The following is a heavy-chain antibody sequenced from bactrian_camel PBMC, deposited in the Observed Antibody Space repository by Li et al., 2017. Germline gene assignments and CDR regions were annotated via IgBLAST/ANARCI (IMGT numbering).Heavy chain of an antibody. CDR1: QYTYKNC. J-gene: IGHJ4*01. CDR2: ISPASGRR. Sequence: VQLVESGGGSVQAGGSLTLSCVAPQYTYKNCMSWFRQTPGKEREEVAAISPASGRRYYGDSVKGRFTISQDDAKNTVALQMNSLQPADTAIYYCVKRVDAARFFHYWGQGTQVTVS. V-gene: IGHV3S40*01. CDR3: VKRVDAARFFHY. D-gene: IGHD1*01.